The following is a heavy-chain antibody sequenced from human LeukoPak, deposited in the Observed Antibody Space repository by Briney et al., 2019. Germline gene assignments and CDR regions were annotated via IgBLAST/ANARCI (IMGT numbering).Heavy chain of an antibody. CDR1: GFTFSSYT. CDR2: ISYDGSNK. D-gene: IGHD6-19*01. V-gene: IGHV3-30*04. CDR3: ARVQEQWLVYLPFDY. J-gene: IGHJ4*02. Sequence: RPGGSLRLSCAASGFTFSSYTMHWVRQAPGKGLEWVAVISYDGSNKYYAESVKGRFTISRDNSKNTLYLQMNSLRAEGTAVYYCARVQEQWLVYLPFDYWGQGTLVTVSS.